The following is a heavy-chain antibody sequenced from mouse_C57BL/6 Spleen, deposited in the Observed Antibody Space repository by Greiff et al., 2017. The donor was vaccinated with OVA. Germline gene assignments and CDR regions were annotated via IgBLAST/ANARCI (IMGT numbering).Heavy chain of an antibody. D-gene: IGHD1-1*01. Sequence: QVQLQQPGAELVMPGASVKLSCKVSGYTFTDHTIHWMKQRPEQGLEWIGYIYPRDGSTKYNEKFKGKATLTADKSSSTAYMQLNSLTSEDSAVYFCAEDYYGSLAYWGQGTLVTVSA. CDR3: AEDYYGSLAY. V-gene: IGHV1-78*01. J-gene: IGHJ3*01. CDR1: GYTFTDHT. CDR2: IYPRDGST.